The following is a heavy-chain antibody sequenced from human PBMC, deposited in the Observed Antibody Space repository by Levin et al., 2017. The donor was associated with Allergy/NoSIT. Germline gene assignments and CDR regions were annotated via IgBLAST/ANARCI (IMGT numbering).Heavy chain of an antibody. V-gene: IGHV4-38-2*02. D-gene: IGHD4-17*01. CDR3: GRAVTTWYFDY. CDR1: GYSISSGHY. J-gene: IGHJ4*02. CDR2: IFPTGSP. Sequence: PSETLSLTCTVSGYSISSGHYWGWIRQPPGKGLEWIGTIFPTGSPFYNPSLKSRVTISVDTSKNQFSLKLTPMTAADTAVYYCGRAVTTWYFDYWGQGTLVTVSS.